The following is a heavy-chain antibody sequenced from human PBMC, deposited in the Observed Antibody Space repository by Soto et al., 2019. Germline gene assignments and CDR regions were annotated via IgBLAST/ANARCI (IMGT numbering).Heavy chain of an antibody. CDR3: ARDHGSSRFNWFDP. V-gene: IGHV3-33*01. D-gene: IGHD6-13*01. CDR1: GFTFSSYG. CDR2: IWYDGSNK. J-gene: IGHJ5*02. Sequence: VQLVESGGGVVQPGRSLRLSCAASGFTFSSYGMHWVRQAPGKGLEWAAVIWYDGSNKYYADSVKGRFTISRDNSKSTLYLQMNSLRAEDTAVYFCARDHGSSRFNWFDPWGQGTLVTVSS.